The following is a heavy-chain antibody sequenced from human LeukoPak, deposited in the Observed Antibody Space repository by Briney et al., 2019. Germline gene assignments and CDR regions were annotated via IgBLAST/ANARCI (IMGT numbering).Heavy chain of an antibody. J-gene: IGHJ4*02. D-gene: IGHD3-10*01. Sequence: SETLSLTCTVSGGSISSSSYYWGWIRQPPGKGLEWIGSIYYSGSTYYNPSLKSRVTISVDKSKNQFSLRLSSVTAADTAVYYCARLGIGSGTFLVTHLDYWGQGTLVTVSS. CDR3: ARLGIGSGTFLVTHLDY. CDR2: IYYSGST. CDR1: GGSISSSSYY. V-gene: IGHV4-39*01.